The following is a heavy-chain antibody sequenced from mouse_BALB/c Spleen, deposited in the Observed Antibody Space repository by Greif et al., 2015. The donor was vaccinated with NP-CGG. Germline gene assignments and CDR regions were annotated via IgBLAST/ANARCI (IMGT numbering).Heavy chain of an antibody. CDR3: ARSGLYAMDY. D-gene: IGHD3-1*01. Sequence: EVHLVESGGGLVQPGGSRKLSCAASGFTFSSFGMHWVRQAPEKGLEWVAYISSGSSTIYYADTVKGRFTISRDNPKNTLFLQMTSLRSEDTAMYYCARSGLYAMDYWGQGTSVTVSS. CDR1: GFTFSSFG. CDR2: ISSGSSTI. J-gene: IGHJ4*01. V-gene: IGHV5-17*02.